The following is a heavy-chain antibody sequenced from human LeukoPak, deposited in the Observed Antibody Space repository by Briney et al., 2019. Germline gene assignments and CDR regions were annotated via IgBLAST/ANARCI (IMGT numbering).Heavy chain of an antibody. Sequence: ASVKVSCKASGYTFTSYAMNWVRQAPGQGLEWTGWINTNTGNPTYAQGFTGRFVFSLDTSVSTAYLQISSLKAEDTAVYYCARGVLRWYYDSSGYSPIDYWGQGTLVTVSS. J-gene: IGHJ4*02. CDR1: GYTFTSYA. CDR2: INTNTGNP. D-gene: IGHD3-22*01. V-gene: IGHV7-4-1*02. CDR3: ARGVLRWYYDSSGYSPIDY.